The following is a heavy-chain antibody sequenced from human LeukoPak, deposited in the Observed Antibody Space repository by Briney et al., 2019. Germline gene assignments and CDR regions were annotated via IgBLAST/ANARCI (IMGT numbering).Heavy chain of an antibody. CDR3: ARQLGYCSSTSCYADKVDY. CDR2: IYYSGST. D-gene: IGHD2-2*01. Sequence: SETLSLTCTVSGGSTSSSSYYWGWIRQPPGKGLEWIGSIYYSGSTYYNPSLKSRVTISVDTSKNQFSLKLSSVTAADTAVYYCARQLGYCSSTSCYADKVDYWGQGTLVTVSS. V-gene: IGHV4-39*01. J-gene: IGHJ4*02. CDR1: GGSTSSSSYY.